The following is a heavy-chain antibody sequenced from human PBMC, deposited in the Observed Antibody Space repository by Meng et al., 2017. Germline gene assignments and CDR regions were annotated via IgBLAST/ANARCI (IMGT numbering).Heavy chain of an antibody. V-gene: IGHV4-61*01. CDR2: IDYGGST. CDR3: ARTRGDYYFDY. J-gene: IGHJ4*02. CDR1: VDSVTVGSHY. Sequence: VERDASGPGLVRPSETLSLNCTVSVDSVTVGSHYWSWIRQPPGKGLEWIGYIDYGGSTSYNPSLRSRVTISVDTSNNQFSLKLSSVTAADTAVFYCARTRGDYYFDYWGQGTLVTVSS. D-gene: IGHD3-16*01.